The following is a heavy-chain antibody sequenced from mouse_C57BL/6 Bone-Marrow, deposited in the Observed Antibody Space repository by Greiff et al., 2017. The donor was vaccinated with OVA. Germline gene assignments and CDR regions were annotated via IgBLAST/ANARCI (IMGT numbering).Heavy chain of an antibody. CDR1: GYTFTDYA. Sequence: QVQLQQSGPELVRPGVSVKISCKGSGYTFTDYAMHWVKQSHAKSLEWIGVISTYYGDASYNQKLKDKATMTVDKSTSTAYMELARLTSEDSAVYYCAREGGRGDYWGQGTTLTVSS. CDR3: AREGGRGDY. CDR2: ISTYYGDA. V-gene: IGHV1-67*01. J-gene: IGHJ2*01.